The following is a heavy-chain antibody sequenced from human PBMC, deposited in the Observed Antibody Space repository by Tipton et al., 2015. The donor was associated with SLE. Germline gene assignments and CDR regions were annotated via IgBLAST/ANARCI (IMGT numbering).Heavy chain of an antibody. V-gene: IGHV4-28*03. D-gene: IGHD2-2*02. CDR1: VYSISSSHW. CDR2: IYYGGTI. J-gene: IGHJ3*02. CDR3: ARDRDIVLEPVPIPPAFDI. Sequence: TLSLTCNVSVYSISSSHWWGWIRQPPGKGLEWIGHIYYGGTIYYNPSLKSRVTMSIDTSKNQFSLKLSSVTDVDTAVYYCARDRDIVLEPVPIPPAFDIWGQGTMVTVSS.